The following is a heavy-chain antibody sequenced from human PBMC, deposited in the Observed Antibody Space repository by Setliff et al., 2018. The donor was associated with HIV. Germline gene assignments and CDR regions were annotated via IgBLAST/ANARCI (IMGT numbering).Heavy chain of an antibody. D-gene: IGHD5-18*01. CDR2: MHTSGNT. CDR1: GDSISGYY. V-gene: IGHV4-4*07. CDR3: ARDQKGYSYGYFDS. J-gene: IGHJ4*02. Sequence: SETLSLTCTSSGDSISGYYWSWIRQSAGKGLEWIGRMHTSGNTNYNPSLKSRVTMSVDTSKNQFSLRLSSVTAADTAVYYCARDQKGYSYGYFDSWGQGTLVTV.